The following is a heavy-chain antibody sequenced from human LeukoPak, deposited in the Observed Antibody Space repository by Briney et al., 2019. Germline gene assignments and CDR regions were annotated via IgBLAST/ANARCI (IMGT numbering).Heavy chain of an antibody. Sequence: SETLSLTCTVSGGSISSHYWSWIRQPPGKGLEWIGYIYYSGSTNYNPSLKSRVTISVDTSKNQFSLKLSSMTAADTAVYYCARDGDSWGQGTLVTVSS. CDR2: IYYSGST. V-gene: IGHV4-59*11. CDR3: ARDGDS. J-gene: IGHJ4*02. CDR1: GGSISSHY.